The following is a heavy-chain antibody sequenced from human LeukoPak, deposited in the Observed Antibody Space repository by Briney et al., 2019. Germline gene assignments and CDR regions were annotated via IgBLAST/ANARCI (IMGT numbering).Heavy chain of an antibody. Sequence: ASVKLSCKASVYTFTVYYINWWRQAPGHRVEWMGWIKTNSGGTNYAQKLQGRVTMTRDTSISTACMRLSWLRSDDTDVYCCARDMMVRGVLGWFDPWGQG. V-gene: IGHV1-2*02. J-gene: IGHJ5*02. D-gene: IGHD3-10*01. CDR2: IKTNSGGT. CDR3: ARDMMVRGVLGWFDP. CDR1: VYTFTVYY.